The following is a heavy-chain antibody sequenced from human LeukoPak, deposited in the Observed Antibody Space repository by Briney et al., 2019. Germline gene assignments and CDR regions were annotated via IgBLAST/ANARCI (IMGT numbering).Heavy chain of an antibody. Sequence: GASVKVSCKASGYTFTGYYMHWVRPAPGQGLEWMGRINPNSGGTNYTQKFQGRVTITRDTSISTAYMQLSRLRSDDTAVYYCARDPETYYYDSSGYYPFDYWGQGTLVTVSS. V-gene: IGHV1-2*06. J-gene: IGHJ4*02. D-gene: IGHD3-22*01. CDR2: INPNSGGT. CDR3: ARDPETYYYDSSGYYPFDY. CDR1: GYTFTGYY.